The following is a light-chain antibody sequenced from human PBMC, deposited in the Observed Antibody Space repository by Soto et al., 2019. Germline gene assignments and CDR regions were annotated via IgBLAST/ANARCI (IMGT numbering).Light chain of an antibody. J-gene: IGLJ2*01. CDR2: DVN. CDR1: NNDVGAFDY. V-gene: IGLV2-14*03. Sequence: QSALTQPASVSGSPGQSITISCTGTNNDVGAFDYVSWDQQKPGKAPKLILYDVNLRPSGISPCFSGSKSDNTASLTISGLLAEDDGLYYCTSYTGDHTVVFGGGTKLTVL. CDR3: TSYTGDHTVV.